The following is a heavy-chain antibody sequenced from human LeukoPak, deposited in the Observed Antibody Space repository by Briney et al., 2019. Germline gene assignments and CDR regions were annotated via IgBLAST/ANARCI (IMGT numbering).Heavy chain of an antibody. CDR2: LNSDGSRT. V-gene: IGHV3-74*01. CDR1: VFTLSNYW. J-gene: IGHJ4*02. CDR3: AINYYDSSGYYPGYFDY. D-gene: IGHD3-22*01. Sequence: GRSLRLSCGASVFTLSNYWAQCVRGAPGKGRVGVSRLNSDGSRTIYTDSVKGRFTISRDNPQHTLYRQKKSAISEDAAVYLCAINYYDSSGYYPGYFDYWGKGTLVTVSS.